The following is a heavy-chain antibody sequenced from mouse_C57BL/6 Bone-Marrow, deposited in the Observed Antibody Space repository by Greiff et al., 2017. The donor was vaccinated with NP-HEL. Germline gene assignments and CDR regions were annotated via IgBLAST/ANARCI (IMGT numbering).Heavy chain of an antibody. D-gene: IGHD2-3*01. CDR2: INPNYGTT. J-gene: IGHJ1*03. CDR1: GYSFTDYN. CDR3: ARWGLLLPLWYFDV. Sequence: VQLKQSGPELVKPGASVKISCKASGYSFTDYNMNWVKQSNGKSLEWIGVINPNYGTTSYNQKFKGKATLTVDQSSSTAYMQLNSLTSEDSAVYYCARWGLLLPLWYFDVWGTGTTVTVSS. V-gene: IGHV1-39*01.